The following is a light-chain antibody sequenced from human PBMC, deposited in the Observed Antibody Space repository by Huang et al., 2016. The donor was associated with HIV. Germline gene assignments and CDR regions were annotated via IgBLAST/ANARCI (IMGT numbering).Light chain of an antibody. V-gene: IGKV1D-13*01. CDR3: QQFKNYPLT. Sequence: AIQLTQSPSFLSASVGDRVTITCRASQDITDALAWYQQKPGKPPKVLIYDASSLESGVPSRCSGSGSGADFTLTISSLQPEDFATYHCQQFKNYPLTFGGGTKVEVK. J-gene: IGKJ4*01. CDR1: QDITDA. CDR2: DAS.